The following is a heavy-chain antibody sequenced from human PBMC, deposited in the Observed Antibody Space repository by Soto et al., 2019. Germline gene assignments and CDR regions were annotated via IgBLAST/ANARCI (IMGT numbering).Heavy chain of an antibody. J-gene: IGHJ5*02. V-gene: IGHV4-39*01. D-gene: IGHD3-9*01. Sequence: PSETLSLTCTVSGDSITSNSYFWAWIRQPPGKGLECVGSIYYSGTTYYNPSLKSRVTISVDTSKNQFSLKLSSVTAADTAVYYGVRHHDILTGFDDWGQGTLVTVAS. CDR3: VRHHDILTGFDD. CDR1: GDSITSNSYF. CDR2: IYYSGTT.